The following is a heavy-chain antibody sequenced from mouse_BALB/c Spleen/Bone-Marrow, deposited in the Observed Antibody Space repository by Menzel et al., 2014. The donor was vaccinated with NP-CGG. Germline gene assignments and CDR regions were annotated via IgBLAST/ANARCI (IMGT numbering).Heavy chain of an antibody. CDR3: TRGGNWEDFDY. V-gene: IGHV5-17*02. CDR1: GFTFSSFG. J-gene: IGHJ2*01. Sequence: EVHLVESGGGLVQPGGSRKLSCAASGFTFSSFGMHWVRQAPERGLEWVAYISSGSSTIFYADTVKGRFTISRDNPKNTLFLQMTSLRSEDTAIYYCTRGGNWEDFDYWGRGTTLTVSS. D-gene: IGHD4-1*01. CDR2: ISSGSSTI.